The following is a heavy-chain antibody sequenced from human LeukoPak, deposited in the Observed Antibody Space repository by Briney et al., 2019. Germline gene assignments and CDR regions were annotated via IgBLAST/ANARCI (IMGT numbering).Heavy chain of an antibody. D-gene: IGHD4-23*01. J-gene: IGHJ4*02. CDR2: INPNSGGT. V-gene: IGHV1-2*02. Sequence: ASVKVSCKASGYTFTGYYMHWVRQAPGQGLEWMGWINPNSGGTNYAQKFQGRVTMTRDTSISTAYMELSRLRSDDTAVYYCARGSPPFTEVTERAVYGDFDYWGQGTLVTVSS. CDR1: GYTFTGYY. CDR3: ARGSPPFTEVTERAVYGDFDY.